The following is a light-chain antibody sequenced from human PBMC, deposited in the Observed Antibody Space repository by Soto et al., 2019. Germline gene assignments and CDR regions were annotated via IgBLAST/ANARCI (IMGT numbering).Light chain of an antibody. V-gene: IGLV2-11*01. J-gene: IGLJ3*02. CDR3: CSYAGTYWV. CDR1: SNDVGGYNY. Sequence: QSALTQPRSVSGSPGQSVTISCTGTSNDVGGYNYVSWFQQHPGKVPKLMVYDVSYRPSGVPDRFSGSKSGNMASLTISGLQADDEGDYYCCSYAGTYWVFGGGTKLTVL. CDR2: DVS.